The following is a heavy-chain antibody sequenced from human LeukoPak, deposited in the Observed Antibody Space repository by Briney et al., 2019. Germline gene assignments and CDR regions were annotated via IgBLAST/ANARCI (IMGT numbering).Heavy chain of an antibody. CDR3: SRGPSTTLTTF. V-gene: IGHV3-7*01. CDR1: GFSFNIYW. CDR2: IKPDGDTT. J-gene: IGHJ4*02. D-gene: IGHD4-17*01. Sequence: GGSLRLSCTASGFSFNIYWMTWVRQAPGKGLEWVANIKPDGDTTNYLDSVKGRFTISRDNAKSSLHLQMNGLTAEDTAVYYCSRGPSTTLTTFWGQGTMVTVSS.